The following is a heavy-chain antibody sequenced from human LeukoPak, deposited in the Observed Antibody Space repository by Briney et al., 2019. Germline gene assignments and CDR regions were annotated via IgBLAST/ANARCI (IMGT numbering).Heavy chain of an antibody. CDR3: ARGGGSSTSCYNY. Sequence: PSETLSLTCTVSGGSISSSSYYWGWIRQPPGKGLEWIGSIYYSGSTYYNPSLKSRVTISVDTSKNQFSLKLSSVTAADTAVYYCARGGGSSTSCYNYWGQGTLVTVSS. J-gene: IGHJ4*02. D-gene: IGHD2-2*02. CDR2: IYYSGST. V-gene: IGHV4-39*07. CDR1: GGSISSSSYY.